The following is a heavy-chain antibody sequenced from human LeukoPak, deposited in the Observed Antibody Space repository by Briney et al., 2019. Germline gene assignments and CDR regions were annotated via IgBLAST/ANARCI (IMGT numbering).Heavy chain of an antibody. J-gene: IGHJ4*02. V-gene: IGHV1-2*02. D-gene: IGHD3-22*01. CDR3: ARGADYYDSSTYYF. Sequence: ASVKVSFKSSGYSFTVYYIHWVRQVPGQGLEWMGWIKPSTGGTNYGQKFQDRVTMTRDTSISTAYLHLSSLRSDDTAVYYCARGADYYDSSTYYFWGQGTLVTVSS. CDR1: GYSFTVYY. CDR2: IKPSTGGT.